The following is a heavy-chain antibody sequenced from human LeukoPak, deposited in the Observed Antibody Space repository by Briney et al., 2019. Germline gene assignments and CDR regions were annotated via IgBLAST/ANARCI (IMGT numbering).Heavy chain of an antibody. J-gene: IGHJ4*02. CDR3: ARGELSTTFDY. D-gene: IGHD1-26*01. Sequence: GGSLRLSCAGSGFTFSDYYMSWIRQAPGKGLEWVSYISSSDSTIYHTDSVKGRFTISRDNAKNSLYLQMNSLRAEDTAVYYCARGELSTTFDYWGQGTLVTVSS. CDR1: GFTFSDYY. CDR2: ISSSDSTI. V-gene: IGHV3-11*04.